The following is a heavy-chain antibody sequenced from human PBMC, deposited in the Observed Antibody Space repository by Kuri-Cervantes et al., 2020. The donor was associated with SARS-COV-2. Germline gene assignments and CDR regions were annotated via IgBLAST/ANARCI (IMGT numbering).Heavy chain of an antibody. D-gene: IGHD2-2*01. J-gene: IGHJ4*02. CDR1: GFIFSDYY. CDR2: IGPSGTTK. Sequence: GESLKISCTASGFIFSDYYMTWIRQAPGKGLEWVSNIGPSGTTKYYADSVKGRFTISRDNAKNSLYLQMSSLRAEDTAVYYCAREGCSSTSCYPDYWGQGTLVTVSS. CDR3: AREGCSSTSCYPDY. V-gene: IGHV3-11*04.